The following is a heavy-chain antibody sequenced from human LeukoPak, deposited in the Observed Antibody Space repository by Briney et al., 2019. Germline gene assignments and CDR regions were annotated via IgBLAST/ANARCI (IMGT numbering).Heavy chain of an antibody. CDR3: AKDLGVRRFGEFYYYYYGMDV. V-gene: IGHV3-30*18. J-gene: IGHJ6*02. CDR1: GFTFSSYG. CDR2: ISYDGSNK. D-gene: IGHD3-10*01. Sequence: PGGSLRLSCAASGFTFSSYGMHWVRQAPGKGLEWVAVISYDGSNKYYADSVKGRFTISRDNSKNTLYLQMNSLRAEDTAVYYCAKDLGVRRFGEFYYYYYGMDVWGQGTTVTVSS.